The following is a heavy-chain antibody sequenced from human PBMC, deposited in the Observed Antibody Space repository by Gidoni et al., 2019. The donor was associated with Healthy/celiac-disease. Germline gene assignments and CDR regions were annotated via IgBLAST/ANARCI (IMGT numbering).Heavy chain of an antibody. D-gene: IGHD4-4*01. CDR1: GGSISSGSYY. CDR2: IYTSGST. V-gene: IGHV4-61*02. CDR3: ARVGHSKSPWYFDL. J-gene: IGHJ2*01. Sequence: QVQLQESGPGLVKPSQTLSLTCTVSGGSISSGSYYWSWIRQPAGKGLEWIGRIYTSGSTNYNPSLKSRVTISVDTSKNQFSLKLSSVTAADTAVYYCARVGHSKSPWYFDLWGRGTLVTVSS.